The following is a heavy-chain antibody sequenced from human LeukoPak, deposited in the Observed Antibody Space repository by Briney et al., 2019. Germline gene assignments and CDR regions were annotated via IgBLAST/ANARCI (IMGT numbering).Heavy chain of an antibody. Sequence: PGGSLRLSCAASGFTFSSYWMSWVRQAPGKGLECVANIKQDGSEKYYVDSVKGRFTISRDNAKNSLYLQMNSLRAEDTAVYYCARGFSSGWYRYFDYWGQGTLVTVSS. V-gene: IGHV3-7*01. J-gene: IGHJ4*02. CDR1: GFTFSSYW. D-gene: IGHD6-19*01. CDR2: IKQDGSEK. CDR3: ARGFSSGWYRYFDY.